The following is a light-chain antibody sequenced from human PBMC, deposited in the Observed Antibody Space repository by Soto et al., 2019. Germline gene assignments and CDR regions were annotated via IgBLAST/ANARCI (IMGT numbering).Light chain of an antibody. J-gene: IGKJ2*01. CDR2: WAS. CDR3: QQYYSAPYA. CDR1: QSVLYSSNNKNY. V-gene: IGKV4-1*01. Sequence: DIVMTQSPDSLAASLGERATINCKSSQSVLYSSNNKNYLAWYQQKPGQPPKVLIYWASTRESGVPDRISGSGSGTDFTLTISSLQAEDVAVYYCQQYYSAPYAFGQGTKLEIK.